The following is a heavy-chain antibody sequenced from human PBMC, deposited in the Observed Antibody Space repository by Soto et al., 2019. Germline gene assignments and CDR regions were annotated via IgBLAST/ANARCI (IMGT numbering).Heavy chain of an antibody. Sequence: ASVKVSCKASGYTFTVYYMHWVRQAPGQGLEWMGWINPKSGGTMYPQKFQGRVTMTWDTSISTAYMALTRLRSDDTSVYYCARDLAKGGGSAGFDYWGQGTLVTVSS. V-gene: IGHV1-2*02. CDR1: GYTFTVYY. D-gene: IGHD1-26*01. CDR2: INPKSGGT. CDR3: ARDLAKGGGSAGFDY. J-gene: IGHJ4*02.